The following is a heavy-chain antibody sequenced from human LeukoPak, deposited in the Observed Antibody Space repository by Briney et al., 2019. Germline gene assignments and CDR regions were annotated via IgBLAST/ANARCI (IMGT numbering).Heavy chain of an antibody. D-gene: IGHD3-10*01. Sequence: SETLSLTCTVSSGSISTSNYYWGWVRQPPGKALEWIGNIFYSGSTYYSPSLKSRVTISLDTSKNSFSLKLSSVTAADTAVYYCARVLDYYGSGSRDFDYWGQGTLVTVSS. J-gene: IGHJ4*02. V-gene: IGHV4-39*07. CDR1: SGSISTSNYY. CDR2: IFYSGST. CDR3: ARVLDYYGSGSRDFDY.